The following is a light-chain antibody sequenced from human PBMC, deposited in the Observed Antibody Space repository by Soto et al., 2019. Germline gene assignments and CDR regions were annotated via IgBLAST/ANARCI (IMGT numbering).Light chain of an antibody. CDR1: QDVGIN. CDR2: GAS. J-gene: IGKJ2*01. CDR3: HQYNYWPGT. V-gene: IGKV3-15*01. Sequence: LMTQSPANLSVSPGERVTLSCRASQDVGINLAWYQQKPGHAPRLVVYGASTRATAFPARFSGSGSGTEFTLTISSLQSEDLAVYYCHQYNYWPGTFGQGTKLEIK.